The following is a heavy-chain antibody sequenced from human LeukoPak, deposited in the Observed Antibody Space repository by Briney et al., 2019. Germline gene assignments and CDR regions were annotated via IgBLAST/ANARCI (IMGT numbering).Heavy chain of an antibody. V-gene: IGHV3-21*01. CDR1: GFTFDDYA. J-gene: IGHJ5*02. CDR2: ISSSSSYI. D-gene: IGHD6-13*01. Sequence: GGSLRLSCAASGFTFDDYAMHWVRQAPGKGLEWVSSISSSSSYIYYADSVKGRFTISRDNAKNSLYLQMNSLRAEDTAVYYCARNKVKAAAGTDWFDPWGQGTLVTVSS. CDR3: ARNKVKAAAGTDWFDP.